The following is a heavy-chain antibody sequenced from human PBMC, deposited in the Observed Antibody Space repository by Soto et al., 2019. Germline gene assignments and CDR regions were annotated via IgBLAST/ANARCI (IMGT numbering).Heavy chain of an antibody. V-gene: IGHV3-23*01. CDR3: AKGALSTTSPYDFDY. CDR2: ISVSGNSA. Sequence: VQLLESGGGLLQPGGSLRLSCAASGFTFSNYAMNWVRQAPGKGLEWVSTISVSGNSAYYADSVKGRFTISRDNSKNTLYLQLNSLRAEDTAIYYCAKGALSTTSPYDFDYWGQRTLVTVSS. CDR1: GFTFSNYA. D-gene: IGHD1-26*01. J-gene: IGHJ4*02.